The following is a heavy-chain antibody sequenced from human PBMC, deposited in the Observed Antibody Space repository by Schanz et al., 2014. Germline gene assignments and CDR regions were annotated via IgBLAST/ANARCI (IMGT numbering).Heavy chain of an antibody. V-gene: IGHV3-23*01. CDR2: ISHSGGSK. D-gene: IGHD2-15*01. Sequence: DVQLLESGGGLVQPGGSLRLSCAASGFTFNSYAMTWVRQAPGKGLEWVSRISHSGGSKYYADSVKGRFTISRDNSKNTVYRQMNSQSASDTAEYYCAKGRGSCSDGACYDYYYYGLDVWGQGTTVTVSS. J-gene: IGHJ6*02. CDR1: GFTFNSYA. CDR3: AKGRGSCSDGACYDYYYYGLDV.